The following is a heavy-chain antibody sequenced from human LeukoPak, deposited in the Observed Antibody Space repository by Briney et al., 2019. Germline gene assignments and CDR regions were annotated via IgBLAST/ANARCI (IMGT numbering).Heavy chain of an antibody. CDR2: VDPEDGET. D-gene: IGHD5/OR15-5a*01. Sequence: ASVKVSCKVSGYTFTDYYMHWVQQAPGKGLEWMGLVDPEDGETIYAEKFQGRVTITADTSTDTAYMELSSLRAEDTAVYYCATGSMSLPSSFDYWGQGTLVTVSS. J-gene: IGHJ4*02. CDR1: GYTFTDYY. V-gene: IGHV1-69-2*01. CDR3: ATGSMSLPSSFDY.